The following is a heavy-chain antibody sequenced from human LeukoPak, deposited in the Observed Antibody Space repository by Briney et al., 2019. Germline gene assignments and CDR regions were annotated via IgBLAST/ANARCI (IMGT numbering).Heavy chain of an antibody. CDR2: INSDGSGT. D-gene: IGHD2-15*01. CDR1: GFTFSSYW. J-gene: IGHJ5*01. Sequence: GGFLRLSCAASGFTFSSYWMHWVRQAPGKGLVWVSRINSDGSGTIYADSVRGRFTISRDNAKNTLYLQVNSLRAEDTAVYYCARTEGKVAYDSWGQGTLVTVSS. V-gene: IGHV3-74*01. CDR3: ARTEGKVAYDS.